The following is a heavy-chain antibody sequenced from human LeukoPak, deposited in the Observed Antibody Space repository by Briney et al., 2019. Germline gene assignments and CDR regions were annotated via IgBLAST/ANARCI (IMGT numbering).Heavy chain of an antibody. D-gene: IGHD2-15*01. V-gene: IGHV4-38-2*01. CDR3: ARRYCSGGGCYPNDAFDV. J-gene: IGHJ3*01. Sequence: PSETLSLTCAVSVYSIRSGYYWGWIRQPPGKGLEWIGSIYHSGSTYYNPSLKSRVTISVDTSKNQFSLKLSSVTAADTAIYYCARRYCSGGGCYPNDAFDVWGQGTMVTVSS. CDR1: VYSIRSGYY. CDR2: IYHSGST.